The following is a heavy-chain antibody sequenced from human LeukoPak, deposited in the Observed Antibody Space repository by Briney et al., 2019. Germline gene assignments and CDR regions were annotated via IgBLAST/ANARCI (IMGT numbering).Heavy chain of an antibody. CDR2: IHSDGSAT. CDR1: GFTFSSYW. D-gene: IGHD7-27*01. CDR3: ARGKTGNFDY. V-gene: IGHV3-74*01. J-gene: IGHJ4*02. Sequence: GGSLRLSCAASGFTFSSYWMHWVRHAPGKGLVWVSHIHSDGSATSYADSVKGRFTISRDNAKNTLYLQMNSLRAEDTAIYYCARGKTGNFDYWGQGTLVTVSS.